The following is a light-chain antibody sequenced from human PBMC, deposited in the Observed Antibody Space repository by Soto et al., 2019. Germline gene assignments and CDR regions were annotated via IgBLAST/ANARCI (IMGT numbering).Light chain of an antibody. Sequence: EIVMTQSPATLSVSPEERATLSCRASQSVSSNLVWYQQKPGQAPRLLIYGASTRATGIPARFSGSGSGTDFTLTISSLQSEDFAVYYCQQYNNWYTFGQGTKLEIK. CDR2: GAS. V-gene: IGKV3-15*01. CDR1: QSVSSN. CDR3: QQYNNWYT. J-gene: IGKJ2*01.